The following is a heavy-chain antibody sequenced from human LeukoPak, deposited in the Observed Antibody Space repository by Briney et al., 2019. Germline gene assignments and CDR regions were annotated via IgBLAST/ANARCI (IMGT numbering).Heavy chain of an antibody. Sequence: GGTLRLSCAASGFTFSSYGMSWVRQAPGEGLEWVSAMSGSGGMTYSADSVKGRFTISRDNSKNTLYLQMNSLRAEDTAVYYCARGAYYNILTGFRGRILGFDFWGQGTLVTVSS. CDR1: GFTFSSYG. D-gene: IGHD3-9*01. J-gene: IGHJ4*02. V-gene: IGHV3-23*01. CDR2: MSGSGGMT. CDR3: ARGAYYNILTGFRGRILGFDF.